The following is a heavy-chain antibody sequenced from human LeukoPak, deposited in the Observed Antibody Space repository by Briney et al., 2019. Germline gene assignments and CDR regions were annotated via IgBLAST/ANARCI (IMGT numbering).Heavy chain of an antibody. V-gene: IGHV3-30*18. Sequence: GGSLRLSCAASGFTFSSYGMHWVRQAPGKGLEWVAVISYDGSNKYYADSVKGRFTISRDNSKNTLYLQMNSLRAEDTAVYYCAKDQQLVRGGPFDYWGQGTLVTVSS. D-gene: IGHD6-13*01. CDR1: GFTFSSYG. CDR3: AKDQQLVRGGPFDY. CDR2: ISYDGSNK. J-gene: IGHJ4*02.